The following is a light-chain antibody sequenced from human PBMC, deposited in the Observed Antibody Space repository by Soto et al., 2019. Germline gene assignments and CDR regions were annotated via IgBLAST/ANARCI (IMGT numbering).Light chain of an antibody. V-gene: IGKV1-39*01. CDR3: QQTYRPPFT. CDR1: RNINNY. CDR2: GAS. J-gene: IGKJ2*01. Sequence: DIQLTQSPSPLSASVGERVTITCRASRNINNYVNWYQHKPGRAPRLLIYGASSLQGGVPSRFSASGSGMHFTLTISSLQPEDFATYYCQQTYRPPFTFGPGTKLEI.